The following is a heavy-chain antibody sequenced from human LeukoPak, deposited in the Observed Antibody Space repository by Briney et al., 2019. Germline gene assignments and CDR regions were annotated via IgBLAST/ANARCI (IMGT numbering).Heavy chain of an antibody. Sequence: GGSLRLSCAASGFTFSIYAMSWVRQAPGKGLEWVSAISGSGGSTYYADSVKGRFTISRDNSKNTLYLQMNSLRAEDTAVYYCARAYSSGWYVVDYWGQGTLVTVSS. J-gene: IGHJ4*02. D-gene: IGHD6-19*01. CDR2: ISGSGGST. CDR1: GFTFSIYA. V-gene: IGHV3-23*01. CDR3: ARAYSSGWYVVDY.